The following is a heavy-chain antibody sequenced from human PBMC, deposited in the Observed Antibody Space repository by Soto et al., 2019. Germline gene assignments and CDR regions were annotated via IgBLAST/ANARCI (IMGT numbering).Heavy chain of an antibody. J-gene: IGHJ4*02. V-gene: IGHV5-51*01. D-gene: IGHD3-16*02. CDR2: IYPGDSDS. CDR1: GYNFPIYW. CDR3: ARANVITLGEIIDPSFFDY. Sequence: PGESLKISCQGSGYNFPIYWIAWVRQMPGKGLEWMGIIYPGDSDSRYSPSFQGQVTISVDKSTGSAYLQWRSLKASDSALYYCARANVITLGEIIDPSFFDYWGQGTLVTVSS.